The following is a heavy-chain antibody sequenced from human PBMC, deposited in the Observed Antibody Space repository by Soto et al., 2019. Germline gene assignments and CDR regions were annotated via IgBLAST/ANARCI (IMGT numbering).Heavy chain of an antibody. V-gene: IGHV3-30*18. Sequence: LRLSCAASGFTFSSYGMHWVRQAPGKGLEWVAVISYDGSNKYYADSVKGRFTISRDNSKNTLYLQMNSLRAEDTAVYYCAKDRGMATIDYWGLGTLVTVSS. CDR1: GFTFSSYG. CDR3: AKDRGMATIDY. CDR2: ISYDGSNK. D-gene: IGHD5-12*01. J-gene: IGHJ4*02.